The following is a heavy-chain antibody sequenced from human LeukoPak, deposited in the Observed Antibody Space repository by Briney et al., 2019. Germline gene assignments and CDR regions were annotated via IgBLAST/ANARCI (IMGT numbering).Heavy chain of an antibody. Sequence: ASVKVSCKASGYTFTGYDINWVRQATGQGLEWMGWMNPNSGNTGYAQKFQGRVTITRSTSISTAYMELRSLRSDDTAVYYCARGYGDYSPSPPNSWGQGTLVTVSS. CDR2: MNPNSGNT. CDR3: ARGYGDYSPSPPNS. V-gene: IGHV1-8*03. J-gene: IGHJ4*02. CDR1: GYTFTGYD. D-gene: IGHD4-17*01.